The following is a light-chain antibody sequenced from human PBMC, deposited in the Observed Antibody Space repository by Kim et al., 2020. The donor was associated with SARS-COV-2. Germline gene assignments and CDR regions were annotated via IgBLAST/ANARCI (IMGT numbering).Light chain of an antibody. CDR1: QSISNY. V-gene: IGKV1-39*01. CDR3: QQSYTLPRT. CDR2: VAS. J-gene: IGKJ1*01. Sequence: ASVGDRVTITCRASQSISNYLNWYQQKPGKAPNLLISVASTLQTGVPSRFSGSGSGTDFTLTISSLQPEDFAAYFCQQSYTLPRTFGQGTKVDIK.